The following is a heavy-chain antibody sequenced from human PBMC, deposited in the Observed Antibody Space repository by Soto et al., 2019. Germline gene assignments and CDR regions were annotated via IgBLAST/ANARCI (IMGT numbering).Heavy chain of an antibody. CDR2: VFHSATT. Sequence: QVQLQESGPGLMKPSETLTLTCTVSGDSFSDYYWNWIRQVPGKGLEWIGFVFHSATTSYNPSLKTRVAISDDTSKKQFSLRLTSVTAADTAIYYCARGHYSSGWPIDHWGQGILVTVSS. V-gene: IGHV4-59*01. D-gene: IGHD6-19*01. J-gene: IGHJ4*02. CDR3: ARGHYSSGWPIDH. CDR1: GDSFSDYY.